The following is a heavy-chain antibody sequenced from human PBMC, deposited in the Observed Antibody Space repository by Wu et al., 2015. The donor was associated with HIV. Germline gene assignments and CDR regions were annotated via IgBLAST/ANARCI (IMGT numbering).Heavy chain of an antibody. CDR2: IIPIFGTP. CDR1: GYTFTNYY. Sequence: QVQLVQSGAEVKKPGASVKLSCKTSGYTFTNYYIHWVRQAPGQGLEWMGGIIPIFGTPNYAQKFQGKVTITADESTSTAYMELNNLRSEDTAIYYCAREGGSSSTHYYYMDVWGKGTTVTVSS. V-gene: IGHV1-69*01. CDR3: AREGGSSSTHYYYMDV. J-gene: IGHJ6*03. D-gene: IGHD6-6*01.